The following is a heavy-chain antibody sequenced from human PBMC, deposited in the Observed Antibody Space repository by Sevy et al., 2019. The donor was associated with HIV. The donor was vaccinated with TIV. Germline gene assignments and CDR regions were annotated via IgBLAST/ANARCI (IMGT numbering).Heavy chain of an antibody. V-gene: IGHV3-21*01. CDR1: GFTFTTYT. CDR2: ISSTNNYI. CDR3: ARGQGASGSYSNWFDP. J-gene: IGHJ5*02. Sequence: GGSLRLSCAASGFTFTTYTMNWVRQAPGKGLEWVSSISSTNNYIYYADSVKGRFTISRDNAKNSLYLQMNSLRVEDTAVYYCARGQGASGSYSNWFDPWGQGTLVTDSS. D-gene: IGHD3-10*01.